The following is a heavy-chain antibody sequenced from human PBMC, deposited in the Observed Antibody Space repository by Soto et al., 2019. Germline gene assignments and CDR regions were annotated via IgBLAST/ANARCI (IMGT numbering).Heavy chain of an antibody. CDR3: AREKYSSGWYYGMDV. V-gene: IGHV1-46*01. D-gene: IGHD6-19*01. CDR2: INPSGDST. Sequence: ASVKVSCKASGYTFTSYYMHWVRQAPGQGLEWMGIINPSGDSTSYAQKFQGRVTMTRDTSTSTVYMELSSLRSEDTAVYYCAREKYSSGWYYGMDVWGQGTTVTVSS. CDR1: GYTFTSYY. J-gene: IGHJ6*02.